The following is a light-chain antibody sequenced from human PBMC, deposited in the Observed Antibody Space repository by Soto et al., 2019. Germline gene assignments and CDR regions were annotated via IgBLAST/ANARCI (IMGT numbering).Light chain of an antibody. CDR2: AAS. J-gene: IGKJ4*01. CDR3: QQANSFPLT. CDR1: QTISSW. Sequence: DNQMTKSPSTLSGYIGDRVTITCRASQTISSWLACYQQKPRQAPKLLIYAASSFQSGAPSRFSGSGSGTDFTLTISSLQPEDFATYYCQQANSFPLTFGGGTKVDI. V-gene: IGKV1-12*01.